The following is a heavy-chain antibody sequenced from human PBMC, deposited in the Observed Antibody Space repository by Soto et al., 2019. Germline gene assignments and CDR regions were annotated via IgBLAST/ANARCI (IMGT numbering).Heavy chain of an antibody. D-gene: IGHD6-13*01. J-gene: IGHJ4*02. Sequence: QVQLVESGGGVVQPGRSLRLSCAASGFTFSSYGMHWVRQAPGKGLEWVAVIRYDGSNKYYADSVKGRFTISRDNSKNTLYLQMNSLRAEDTAVYYCVRVDSSSWYTGYFDYWGQGTLVTVSS. CDR2: IRYDGSNK. V-gene: IGHV3-33*01. CDR3: VRVDSSSWYTGYFDY. CDR1: GFTFSSYG.